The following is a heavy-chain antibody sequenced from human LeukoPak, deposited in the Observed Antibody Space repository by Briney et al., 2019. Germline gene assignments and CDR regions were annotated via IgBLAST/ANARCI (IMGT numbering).Heavy chain of an antibody. Sequence: SETLSLTCAVYGGPFRGYYWSWIRQPPGKGLEWIGQINHSVSTNYNPSLKSRVTISVDTSKNQFYLKLSSVTAADTAVYYCARGPPPPDYGGNSYYFDYWGQGTLVTVSS. CDR1: GGPFRGYY. CDR2: INHSVST. D-gene: IGHD4-23*01. V-gene: IGHV4-34*01. J-gene: IGHJ4*01. CDR3: ARGPPPPDYGGNSYYFDY.